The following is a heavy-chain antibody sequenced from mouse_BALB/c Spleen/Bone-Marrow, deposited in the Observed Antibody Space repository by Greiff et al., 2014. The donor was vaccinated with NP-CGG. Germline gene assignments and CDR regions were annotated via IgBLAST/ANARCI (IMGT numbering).Heavy chain of an antibody. D-gene: IGHD2-2*01. CDR3: ARFGVDGYEQFAY. V-gene: IGHV1-26*01. CDR1: VYLFTCYT. CDR2: INPYNGGT. Sequence: IKISFKASVYLFTCYTMNWVKQSHGKNLECIGLINPYNGGTSYNQKFKGKAPLTVDKSSSTAYMELLSLTSEDSAVYWCARFGVDGYEQFAYWGQGTLVTGSA. J-gene: IGHJ3*01.